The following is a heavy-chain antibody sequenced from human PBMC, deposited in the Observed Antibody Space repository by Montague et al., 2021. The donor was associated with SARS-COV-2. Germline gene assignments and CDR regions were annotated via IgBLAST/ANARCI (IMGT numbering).Heavy chain of an antibody. CDR3: ARLGDGVVPSPILGVGPYYSYYYMDV. CDR2: IHHGGST. Sequence: SETLSLICAVHGGSFSTYSWNWIRQPPGKGLEWIGEIHHGGSTNYNPSLKSRVTISADTSKNQLSLKLTSVAAADTAVYYCARLGDGVVPSPILGVGPYYSYYYMDVWGKGTTVTVSS. D-gene: IGHD3-10*01. V-gene: IGHV4-34*01. J-gene: IGHJ6*03. CDR1: GGSFSTYS.